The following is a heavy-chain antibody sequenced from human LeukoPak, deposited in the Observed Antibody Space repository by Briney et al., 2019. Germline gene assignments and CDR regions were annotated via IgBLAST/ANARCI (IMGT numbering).Heavy chain of an antibody. D-gene: IGHD1-20*01. J-gene: IGHJ4*02. CDR1: GFTSSNYG. Sequence: GGSLRLSCEASGFTSSNYGMHWVRQAPRKGLEYVSGINFNGGSTYYANSVRGRFTISRDNSKNTLYLQVGSPSAEDMAVYYCARAITGNWNDNGYFDYWGQGTLVAVST. CDR2: INFNGGST. CDR3: ARAITGNWNDNGYFDY. V-gene: IGHV3-64*01.